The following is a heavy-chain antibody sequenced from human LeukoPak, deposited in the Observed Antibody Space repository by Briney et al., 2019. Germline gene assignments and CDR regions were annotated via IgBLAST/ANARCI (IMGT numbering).Heavy chain of an antibody. J-gene: IGHJ4*02. CDR1: GGTFISYA. Sequence: SVKVSCKASGGTFISYAISWVRQVPGQGLEWMGGIIPIFGTANYAQKFQGRVTITADESTSTAYMELSSLRSEDTAVYYCAREVGREGFDYWGQGTLVTVSS. V-gene: IGHV1-69*01. CDR3: AREVGREGFDY. D-gene: IGHD1-26*01. CDR2: IIPIFGTA.